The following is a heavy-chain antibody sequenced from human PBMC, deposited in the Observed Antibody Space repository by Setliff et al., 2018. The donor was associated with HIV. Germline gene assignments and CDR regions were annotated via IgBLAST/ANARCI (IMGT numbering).Heavy chain of an antibody. CDR2: ISDYNGNT. Sequence: ASVKVSCKASGYTFTSYGISWVRQAPGQGLEWMGWISDYNGNTNYAPKLQGRVTMTTDTTTSTAYREISSLRSDETAVYYCAREAGQWELLHYAFDIWGQGTMVTVSS. J-gene: IGHJ3*02. D-gene: IGHD1-26*01. CDR3: AREAGQWELLHYAFDI. CDR1: GYTFTSYG. V-gene: IGHV1-18*01.